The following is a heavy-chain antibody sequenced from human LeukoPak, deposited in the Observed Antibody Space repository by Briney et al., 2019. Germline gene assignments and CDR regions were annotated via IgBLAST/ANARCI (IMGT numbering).Heavy chain of an antibody. CDR3: ASLVVVPAAHTPHYYYYYMDV. Sequence: GSLRLSCAASGFTFSDHYMDWVRQAPGKGLEWIGEINHSGSTNYNPSLKSRVTISVDTSKNQFSLKLSSVTAADTAVYYCASLVVVPAAHTPHYYYYYMDVWGKGTTVTVSS. CDR2: INHSGST. J-gene: IGHJ6*03. CDR1: GFTFSDHY. D-gene: IGHD2-2*01. V-gene: IGHV4-34*01.